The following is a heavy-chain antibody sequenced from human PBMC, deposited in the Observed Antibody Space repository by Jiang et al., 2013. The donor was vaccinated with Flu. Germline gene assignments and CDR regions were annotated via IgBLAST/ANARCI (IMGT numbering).Heavy chain of an antibody. V-gene: IGHV1-46*01. CDR3: ARDSGDTMIAVGFDY. D-gene: IGHD3-22*01. Sequence: YYIHWVRQAPGQGLEWMGIINPSADSTSYAQKFQGRFAMTRDTSTSTVYMELSSLRSEETAVYYCARDSGDTMIAVGFDYWGQGTLVTVSS. CDR1: YY. J-gene: IGHJ4*02. CDR2: INPSADST.